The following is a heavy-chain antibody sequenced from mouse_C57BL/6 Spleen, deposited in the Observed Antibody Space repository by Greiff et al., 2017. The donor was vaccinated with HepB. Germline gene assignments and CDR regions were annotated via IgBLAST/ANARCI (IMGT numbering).Heavy chain of an antibody. Sequence: QVQLQQSGAELARPGASVKLSCKASGYTFTSYGISWVKQRTGQGLEWIGEIYPRSGNTYYNEKFKGKATLTADKSSSTAYMERRSLTSEDSAVYFCAIRDYGYYAMDYWGQGTSVTVSS. J-gene: IGHJ4*01. D-gene: IGHD2-4*01. CDR1: GYTFTSYG. CDR3: AIRDYGYYAMDY. CDR2: IYPRSGNT. V-gene: IGHV1-81*01.